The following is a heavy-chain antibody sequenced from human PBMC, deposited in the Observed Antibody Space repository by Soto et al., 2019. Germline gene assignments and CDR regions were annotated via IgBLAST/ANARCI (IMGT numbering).Heavy chain of an antibody. CDR3: AKVGGSGWSKY. D-gene: IGHD6-19*01. Sequence: GGSLRLSCAASGFTFSSYWMSWVRQAPGKGLEWVANIKQDGSEKYYVDSVKGRFTISRDNAKNSLYLQMNSLRAEDTAVYYCAKVGGSGWSKYWGQGTLVTVSS. CDR1: GFTFSSYW. CDR2: IKQDGSEK. J-gene: IGHJ4*02. V-gene: IGHV3-7*01.